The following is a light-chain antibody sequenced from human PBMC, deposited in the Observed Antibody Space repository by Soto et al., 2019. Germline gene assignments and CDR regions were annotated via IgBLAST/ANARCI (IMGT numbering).Light chain of an antibody. CDR1: SSDVGGFNY. V-gene: IGLV2-14*01. CDR2: DVN. J-gene: IGLJ1*01. CDR3: SSYAGSNNLGV. Sequence: QSVLTQPASVSGSPGQSVTISCTGTSSDVGGFNYVSWYQQHPGKAPKLMIYDVNNRPSGVSYRFSGSKSGNTASLTISGLQAEDEADYYCSSYAGSNNLGVFGTGTKVTVL.